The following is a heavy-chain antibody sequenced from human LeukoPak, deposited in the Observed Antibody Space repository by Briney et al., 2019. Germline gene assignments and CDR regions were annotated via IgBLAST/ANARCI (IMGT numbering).Heavy chain of an antibody. CDR3: ARPLSGYCSGGSCYNDAFDI. CDR1: GYTFTSYG. D-gene: IGHD2-15*01. V-gene: IGHV1-46*01. Sequence: ASVKVSCKASGYTFTSYGISWVRQAPGQGLEWMGIINPSGGSTSYAQKFQGRVTMTRDMSTSTVYMELSSLRSEDTAVYYCARPLSGYCSGGSCYNDAFDIWGQGTMVTVSS. CDR2: INPSGGST. J-gene: IGHJ3*02.